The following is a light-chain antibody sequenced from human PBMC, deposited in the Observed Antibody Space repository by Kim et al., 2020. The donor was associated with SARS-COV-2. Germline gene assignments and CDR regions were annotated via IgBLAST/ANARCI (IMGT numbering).Light chain of an antibody. CDR1: NIGSKS. Sequence: SSALTQPPSVSVAPGKTARITCGGNNIGSKSVHWYQQKPGQAPVLVIYYDSDRPSGIPERFSGSNSGNTATLTISRVEAGDEADYYCQVWDSSSDHVVFGGGTQLTVL. V-gene: IGLV3-21*04. CDR2: YDS. CDR3: QVWDSSSDHVV. J-gene: IGLJ2*01.